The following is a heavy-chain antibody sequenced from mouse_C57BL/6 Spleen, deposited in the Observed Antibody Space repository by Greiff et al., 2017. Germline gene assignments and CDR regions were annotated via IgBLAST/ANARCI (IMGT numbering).Heavy chain of an antibody. Sequence: VQLQQSGPELVKPGASVKISCKASGYSFTGYYMNWVKQSPEKSLEWIGEINPSTGGTTYNHKFKATATLTVDKSSSTAYMKLKSLTSEDSAVYYCARRGSPYWYFEVGGTGTTVTVSS. CDR2: INPSTGGT. CDR3: ARRGSPYWYFEV. J-gene: IGHJ1*03. CDR1: GYSFTGYY. V-gene: IGHV1-42*01.